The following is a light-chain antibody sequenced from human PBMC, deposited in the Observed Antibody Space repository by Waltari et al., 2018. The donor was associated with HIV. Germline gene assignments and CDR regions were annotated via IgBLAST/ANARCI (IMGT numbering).Light chain of an antibody. CDR3: QQYSTHYA. Sequence: IQMTQSPSNLSASVGDTVILTCRAIQDIDKWLAWYHQKPGRAPKLLISMTSVLESGVPSRFRGSGSGTTFTLTITGLQPDDIGTYFCQQYSTHYAFGQGTRVE. CDR1: QDIDKW. V-gene: IGKV1-5*03. J-gene: IGKJ2*01. CDR2: MTS.